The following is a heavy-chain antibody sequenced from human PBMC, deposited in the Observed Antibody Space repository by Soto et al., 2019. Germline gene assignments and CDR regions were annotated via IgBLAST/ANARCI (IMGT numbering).Heavy chain of an antibody. Sequence: SQTLSLTCVISGDGVSSNGACWNWIRQSPSRGLQWLGRIYYRSKWFHDYAASVESRMAINPDTSRYQFSLQLNYVTPEDTAVYYCARVHCSAGTCLDGLDFWGQGTTVTVSS. V-gene: IGHV6-1*01. D-gene: IGHD2-15*01. CDR3: ARVHCSAGTCLDGLDF. CDR1: GDGVSSNGAC. J-gene: IGHJ6*02. CDR2: IYYRSKWFH.